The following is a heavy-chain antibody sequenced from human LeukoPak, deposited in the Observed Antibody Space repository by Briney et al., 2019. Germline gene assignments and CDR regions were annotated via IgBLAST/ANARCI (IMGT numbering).Heavy chain of an antibody. J-gene: IGHJ6*03. V-gene: IGHV3-7*01. Sequence: GGSLRLSCAASGFTFSSYWMSWVRQAPGKGLEWVANIKQDGSEKYYVDSVKGRFTISRDNAKNSLYLQMNSLRAEDTAVYYCAREDIVVVPAAKNYSYMDVWGKGTTVTVSS. D-gene: IGHD2-2*01. CDR1: GFTFSSYW. CDR2: IKQDGSEK. CDR3: AREDIVVVPAAKNYSYMDV.